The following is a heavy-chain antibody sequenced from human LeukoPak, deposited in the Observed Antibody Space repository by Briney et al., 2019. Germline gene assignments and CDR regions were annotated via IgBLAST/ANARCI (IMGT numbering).Heavy chain of an antibody. Sequence: GASVKVSCTASGYTFTSYGISWVRQAPGQGLEWMGWISAYNGNTNYAQKLQGRVTMTTDTSTSTAYMELRSLRSDDTAVYYCARVGGSSGWYEIVDYWGQGTLVTVSS. V-gene: IGHV1-18*01. CDR1: GYTFTSYG. J-gene: IGHJ4*02. CDR2: ISAYNGNT. CDR3: ARVGGSSGWYEIVDY. D-gene: IGHD6-19*01.